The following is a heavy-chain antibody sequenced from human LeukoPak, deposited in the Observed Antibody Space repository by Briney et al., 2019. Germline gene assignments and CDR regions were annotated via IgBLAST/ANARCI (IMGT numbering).Heavy chain of an antibody. J-gene: IGHJ5*02. Sequence: GESLKISCKGSGYSFTTYWIGWVRQMPGKGLEWMGIIYPGDSNTRYSPSFQGQVTISADKSISTAHLQWSSLKASDTAMYYCARHVVPYCTTTSCDTSWFDPWGQGTLVTVSS. CDR2: IYPGDSNT. V-gene: IGHV5-51*01. CDR1: GYSFTTYW. D-gene: IGHD2-2*02. CDR3: ARHVVPYCTTTSCDTSWFDP.